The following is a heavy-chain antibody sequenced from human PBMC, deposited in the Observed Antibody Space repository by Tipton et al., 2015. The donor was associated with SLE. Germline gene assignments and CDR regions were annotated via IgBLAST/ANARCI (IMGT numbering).Heavy chain of an antibody. CDR3: ARAGGYFDWLFSFDY. V-gene: IGHV3-74*01. CDR1: GLTFTSYW. J-gene: IGHJ4*02. Sequence: SLRLSCAASGLTFTSYWMHWVRQVPGKGLVWVSRINNDGSSTKYADSVKGRFTISRDNAKNTLYLQMNSLRAEDTAMYYCARAGGYFDWLFSFDYWGQGPLAPVSS. CDR2: INNDGSST. D-gene: IGHD3-9*01.